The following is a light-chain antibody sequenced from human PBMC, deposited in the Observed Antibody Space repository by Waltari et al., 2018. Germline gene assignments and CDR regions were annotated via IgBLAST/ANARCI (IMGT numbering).Light chain of an antibody. CDR3: QQSYSSLTYT. V-gene: IGKV1-39*01. CDR2: AAS. CDR1: QSISGY. Sequence: DIEMTQSPSSLSASVGDRVTITCRASQSISGYVNWYQQQPGKAPKVLIYAASRLQSGVPSRFSCSGSGTDFTLTISSLQPEDFATYYCQQSYSSLTYTFGQGTKLEIK. J-gene: IGKJ2*01.